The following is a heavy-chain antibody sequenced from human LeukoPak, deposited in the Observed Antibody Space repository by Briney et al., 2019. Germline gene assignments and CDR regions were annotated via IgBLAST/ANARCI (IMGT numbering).Heavy chain of an antibody. Sequence: TGGSLRLSCVVSGFTFSNYEMNWVRQAPGKGLEWLSYISSGSRTLKYADSVKGRLTISRDNAKNSLYLQMTSLRAEDTALYYCARDQMGSDAFDIWGRGTMVTVS. CDR2: ISSGSRTL. CDR1: GFTFSNYE. CDR3: ARDQMGSDAFDI. J-gene: IGHJ3*02. D-gene: IGHD2-8*01. V-gene: IGHV3-48*03.